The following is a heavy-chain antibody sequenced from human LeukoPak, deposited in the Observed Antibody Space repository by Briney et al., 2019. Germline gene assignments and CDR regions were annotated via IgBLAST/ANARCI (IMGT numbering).Heavy chain of an antibody. J-gene: IGHJ4*02. CDR1: GFTFSSYG. V-gene: IGHV3-30*18. D-gene: IGHD3-16*01. CDR3: AKGFGVLAVPADY. CDR2: ISYDGSNE. Sequence: GGSLRLSCAASGFTFSSYGMHWVRQAPGKGLEWVAFISYDGSNEYYVDSVKGRFTISRDNSKCTLYLQMNSLRTEDTAVYYCAKGFGVLAVPADYWGQGTLVTVSS.